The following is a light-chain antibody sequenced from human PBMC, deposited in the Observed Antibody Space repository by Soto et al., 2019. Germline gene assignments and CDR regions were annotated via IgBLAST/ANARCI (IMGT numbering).Light chain of an antibody. CDR1: QDIRHD. J-gene: IGKJ4*01. Sequence: AIQMTQSPSSLSASVGDRVTITCRASQDIRHDLGWYQQKPGKAPKLLIYSASTLHSGVPSRFSGTGSGTDFTLTISSLQHEDFATYYCLQDDAYPLTFGGGTKVEIK. CDR2: SAS. CDR3: LQDDAYPLT. V-gene: IGKV1-6*01.